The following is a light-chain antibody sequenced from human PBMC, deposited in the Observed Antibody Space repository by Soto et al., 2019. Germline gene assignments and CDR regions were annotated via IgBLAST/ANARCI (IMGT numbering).Light chain of an antibody. V-gene: IGKV1-5*01. J-gene: IGKJ4*01. CDR1: QSIYKW. CDR2: DAS. Sequence: DIQMTQSPSTLSASVGDRVTITCRASQSIYKWLVWYQQKPGTAPKVLIYDASTLQSGVPSRFSGSGSGTEFTLTISNLQPDDFATYYCQQYNSHFGGGTKVDFK. CDR3: QQYNSH.